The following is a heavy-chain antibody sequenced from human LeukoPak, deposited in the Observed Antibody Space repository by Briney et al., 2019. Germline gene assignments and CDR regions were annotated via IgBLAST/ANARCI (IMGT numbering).Heavy chain of an antibody. V-gene: IGHV4-30-2*01. D-gene: IGHD3-3*01. CDR1: GGSISSGGYY. Sequence: SETLSLTCTVSGGSISSGGYYWSWIRQPPGKGLEWIGYIYHSGSTYYNPSLKSRVTISVDRSKNQFSLKLSSVTAADTAVYYCARGLGDFWSGSAFDPWGQGTLVTVSS. CDR2: IYHSGST. J-gene: IGHJ5*02. CDR3: ARGLGDFWSGSAFDP.